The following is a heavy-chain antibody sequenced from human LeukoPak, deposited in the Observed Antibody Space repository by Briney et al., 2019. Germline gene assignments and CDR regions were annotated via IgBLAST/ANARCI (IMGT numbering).Heavy chain of an antibody. D-gene: IGHD6-19*01. V-gene: IGHV3-48*01. CDR3: ARALGYSSGWYEDY. CDR2: ISSSSSTI. Sequence: GGSLRLSCAASGFTFSSYSMNWVRQAPGKGLEWVSYISSSSSTIYYADSVKGRFTISRDNSKNTLYLQMNSLRAEDTAVYYCARALGYSSGWYEDYWGQGTLVTVSS. J-gene: IGHJ4*02. CDR1: GFTFSSYS.